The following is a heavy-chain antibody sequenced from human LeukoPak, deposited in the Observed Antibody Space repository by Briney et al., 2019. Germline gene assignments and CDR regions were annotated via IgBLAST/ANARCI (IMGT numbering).Heavy chain of an antibody. CDR1: GGTFSSYA. Sequence: SVKVSCKASGGTFSSYAISWVRRAPGQGLEWMGGIIPIFGTANYAQKFQGRVTITADKSTSTAYMELSSLRSEDTAVYYCARVGVRTGAPIDYWGQGTLVTVSS. J-gene: IGHJ4*02. D-gene: IGHD1-26*01. CDR2: IIPIFGTA. V-gene: IGHV1-69*06. CDR3: ARVGVRTGAPIDY.